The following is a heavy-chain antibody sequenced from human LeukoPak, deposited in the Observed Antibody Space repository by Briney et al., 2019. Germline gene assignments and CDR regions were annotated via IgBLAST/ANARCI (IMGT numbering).Heavy chain of an antibody. CDR1: GGSISSGDYY. D-gene: IGHD1-26*01. Sequence: SETLSLTCTVSGGSISSGDYYWSWIRQPPGKGLEWIGYIYYSGSTYYNPSLKSRVTIPVDTSKNQFSLKLSSVTAADTAVYYCARVGGISLNWFDPWGQGTLVTVSS. J-gene: IGHJ5*02. CDR3: ARVGGISLNWFDP. V-gene: IGHV4-30-4*01. CDR2: IYYSGST.